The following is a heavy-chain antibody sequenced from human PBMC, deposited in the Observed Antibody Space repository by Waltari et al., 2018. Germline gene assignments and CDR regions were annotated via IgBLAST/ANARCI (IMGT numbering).Heavy chain of an antibody. J-gene: IGHJ4*02. CDR2: IIPIFGTA. CDR3: ARDLVDCSGGSCYGLFDY. CDR1: GGTFSSYA. D-gene: IGHD2-15*01. Sequence: QVQLVQFGAEVKKPVSSVKVSCKASGGTFSSYAISRLRLAPDQGLEWLGGIIPIFGTANYAQKFQGRVTITADESTSTAYMELSSLRSEDTAVYYCARDLVDCSGGSCYGLFDYWGQGTLVTVSS. V-gene: IGHV1-69*12.